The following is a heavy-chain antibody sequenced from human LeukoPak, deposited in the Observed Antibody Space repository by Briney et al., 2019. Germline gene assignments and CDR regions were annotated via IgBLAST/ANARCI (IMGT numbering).Heavy chain of an antibody. J-gene: IGHJ6*04. CDR3: AREEDYYYGMDV. CDR2: IIPIFGTA. CDR1: GGTFSSYA. Sequence: SVKVSCKASGGTFSSYAISWVRQAPGQGLEWMGGIIPIFGTANYAQKFQGRVTITADESTSTAYMELSSLRSEDTAVYYCAREEDYYYGMDVWGKGTTVTVSS. V-gene: IGHV1-69*01.